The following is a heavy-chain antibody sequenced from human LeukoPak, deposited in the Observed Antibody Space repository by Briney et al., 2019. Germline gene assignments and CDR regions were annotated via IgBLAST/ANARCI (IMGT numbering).Heavy chain of an antibody. Sequence: KPSGTLSLTCTVSGGSISSSSWWSWVRQPPGKGLEWIGEVFHNGSPNYNPSFRGRVTILVDKSKNQFSLNLGSLTAADTAIYYCARDPNIVSTVTLRAFDIWGQGTMVSVSS. D-gene: IGHD5/OR15-5a*01. CDR3: ARDPNIVSTVTLRAFDI. J-gene: IGHJ3*02. CDR1: GGSISSSSW. CDR2: VFHNGSP. V-gene: IGHV4-4*02.